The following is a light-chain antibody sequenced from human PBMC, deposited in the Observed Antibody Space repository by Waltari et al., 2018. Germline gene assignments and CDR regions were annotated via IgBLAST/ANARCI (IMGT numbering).Light chain of an antibody. V-gene: IGKV1-39*01. Sequence: DIQMTQSPSSLSASVGARVTITCRSSQSISSYLNLYQQKPGKAPKLLIYAESSLQSGVPSRFSGSGSGTDFTLTISSLQPEDFATYYCQQSYSTLLTFGGGTKVEIK. CDR3: QQSYSTLLT. CDR2: AES. CDR1: QSISSY. J-gene: IGKJ4*01.